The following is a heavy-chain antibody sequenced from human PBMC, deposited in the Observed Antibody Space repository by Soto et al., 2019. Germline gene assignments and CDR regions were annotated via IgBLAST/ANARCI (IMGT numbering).Heavy chain of an antibody. D-gene: IGHD2-15*01. J-gene: IGHJ4*02. CDR3: AKDSVGSNADYYDY. V-gene: IGHV4-39*02. CDR2: IYYSGST. Sequence: PSETLSLTCTVSGGSISSSSYYWGWIRQPPGKGLEWIGSIYYSGSTYYNPSLKSRVTISVDTSKNQFSLKLSSVTAADTAVYYCAKDSVGSNADYYDYWGQGTLVTVSS. CDR1: GGSISSSSYY.